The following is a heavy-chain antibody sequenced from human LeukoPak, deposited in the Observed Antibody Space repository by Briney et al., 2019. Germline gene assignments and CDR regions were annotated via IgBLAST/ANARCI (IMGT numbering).Heavy chain of an antibody. Sequence: RRASVKVSCKASGYTFTSYGISWVRQAPGQGLEWMGWISAYNGNTNYAQKLQGRVTMTTDTSTSTAYMELRSLRSDDTAVYYCARVEGHDSMGYYYYYMDVWGKGTTVTVSS. D-gene: IGHD3-3*01. V-gene: IGHV1-18*01. J-gene: IGHJ6*03. CDR2: ISAYNGNT. CDR3: ARVEGHDSMGYYYYYMDV. CDR1: GYTFTSYG.